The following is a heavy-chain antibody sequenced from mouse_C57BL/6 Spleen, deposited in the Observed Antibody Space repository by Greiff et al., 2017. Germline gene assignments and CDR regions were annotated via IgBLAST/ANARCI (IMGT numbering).Heavy chain of an antibody. D-gene: IGHD1-1*01. CDR2: INPNNGGT. CDR3: ARTDYGSFAY. CDR1: GYTFTDYY. J-gene: IGHJ3*01. Sequence: EVKLQQSGPELVKPGASVKISCKASGYTFTDYYMNWVKQSHGKSLEWIGDINPNNGGTSYNEKFKGKATLTVDKSSSTAYMELRSLTSEDSAVYYCARTDYGSFAYWGQGTMVTVSA. V-gene: IGHV1-26*01.